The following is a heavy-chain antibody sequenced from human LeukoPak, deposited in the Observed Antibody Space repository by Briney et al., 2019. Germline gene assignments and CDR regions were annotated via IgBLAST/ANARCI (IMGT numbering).Heavy chain of an antibody. J-gene: IGHJ4*02. CDR1: GFTFSSYA. Sequence: GRSLRLSCAASGFTFSSYAMHWVRQAPGKGLEWVAVISYDGSNKYYADSVEGRFTISRDNSKNTLYLQMNSLRAEDTAVYYCARDLVAAAAPDYWGQGTLVTVSS. V-gene: IGHV3-30-3*01. D-gene: IGHD6-25*01. CDR3: ARDLVAAAAPDY. CDR2: ISYDGSNK.